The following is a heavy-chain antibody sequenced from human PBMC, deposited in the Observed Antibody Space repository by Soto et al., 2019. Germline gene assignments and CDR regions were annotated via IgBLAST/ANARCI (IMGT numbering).Heavy chain of an antibody. J-gene: IGHJ3*02. CDR3: ARDPNLVYYGSGSYSRGDAFDI. V-gene: IGHV3-33*01. CDR2: IWYDGSNK. D-gene: IGHD3-10*01. Sequence: PGGSLRLSCAASGFTFSSYGMHWVRQAPGKGLEWVAVIWYDGSNKYYADSVKGRFTISRDNSKNTLYLQMNSLRAEDTAVYYCARDPNLVYYGSGSYSRGDAFDIWGQGTMVTVSS. CDR1: GFTFSSYG.